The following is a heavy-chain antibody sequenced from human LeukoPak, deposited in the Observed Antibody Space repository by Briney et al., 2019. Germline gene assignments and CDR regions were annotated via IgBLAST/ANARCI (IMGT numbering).Heavy chain of an antibody. D-gene: IGHD3-22*01. CDR3: ARDAYYYDSNGPALDY. J-gene: IGHJ4*02. V-gene: IGHV4-4*07. Sequence: PSETLSLTCTVPGGSISSYYWSWSRQPAGKGLEWIGRIYTSGSTNYNPSLKSRVTMSVDTSKNQFSLKLSSVTAADTAVYYCARDAYYYDSNGPALDYWGQGTLVTVSS. CDR1: GGSISSYY. CDR2: IYTSGST.